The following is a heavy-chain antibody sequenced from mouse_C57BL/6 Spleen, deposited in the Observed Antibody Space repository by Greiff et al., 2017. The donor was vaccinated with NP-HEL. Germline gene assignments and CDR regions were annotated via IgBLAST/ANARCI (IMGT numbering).Heavy chain of an antibody. Sequence: QVQLQQSGAELVRPGASVTLSCKASGYTFTDYEMHWVKQTPVHGLEWIGAIDPETGGTAYNQKFKGKAILTADKSSSTAYMELRSLTSEDSAVYYCTSASSSGPWFAYWGQGTLVTVAA. D-gene: IGHD3-2*02. V-gene: IGHV1-15*01. CDR1: GYTFTDYE. CDR3: TSASSSGPWFAY. J-gene: IGHJ3*01. CDR2: IDPETGGT.